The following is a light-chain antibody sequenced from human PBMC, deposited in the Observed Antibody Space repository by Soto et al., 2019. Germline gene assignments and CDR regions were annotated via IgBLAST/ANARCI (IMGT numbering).Light chain of an antibody. J-gene: IGKJ1*01. CDR1: QSVTSSY. CDR3: QQYNNWPRGT. CDR2: GAS. V-gene: IGKV3-15*01. Sequence: EIVLTQSPGTLSSSPGERATLSCRASQSVTSSYLAWYQQKPGQAPRLLIYGASTRASGIPARFSGSGSGTEFTLTISSLQSEDFAVYYCQQYNNWPRGTFGQGTKVDIK.